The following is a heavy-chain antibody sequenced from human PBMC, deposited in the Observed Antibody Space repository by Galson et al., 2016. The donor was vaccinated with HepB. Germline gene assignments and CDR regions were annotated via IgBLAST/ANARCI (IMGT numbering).Heavy chain of an antibody. Sequence: SLRLSCAASGFPFSRYGMNWVRQAPGKGLEWVSSISSSSAFIYYADSLKGRFTISRDNAKDSLYLQINSLRGEDPAVYYCARDRGYSGYGAYNWFDPWGQGTLVTVSS. D-gene: IGHD5-12*01. J-gene: IGHJ5*02. V-gene: IGHV3-21*01. CDR3: ARDRGYSGYGAYNWFDP. CDR1: GFPFSRYG. CDR2: ISSSSAFI.